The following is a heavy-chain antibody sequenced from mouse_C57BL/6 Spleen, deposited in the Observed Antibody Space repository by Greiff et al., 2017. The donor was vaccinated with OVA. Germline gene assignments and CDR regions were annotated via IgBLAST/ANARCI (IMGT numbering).Heavy chain of an antibody. CDR2: INYDGSST. Sequence: EVQLVESEGGLVQPGSSMKLSCTASGFTFSDYYMAWVRQVPEKGLEWVANINYDGSSTYYLDSLKSRFIISRDNDKNILYLQMSSLKSEDTATYYCAIDGGSGYVDWGQGTLVTVSA. V-gene: IGHV5-16*01. J-gene: IGHJ3*01. CDR3: AIDGGSGYVD. CDR1: GFTFSDYY. D-gene: IGHD3-2*02.